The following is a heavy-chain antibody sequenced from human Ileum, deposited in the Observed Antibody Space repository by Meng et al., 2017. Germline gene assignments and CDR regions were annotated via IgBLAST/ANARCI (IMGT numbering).Heavy chain of an antibody. J-gene: IGHJ4*02. V-gene: IGHV4-34*12. D-gene: IGHD3-10*01. CDR2: VFYTGGT. CDR1: GGAFNNDY. Sequence: QVQLKQWGEGLLKPSEPLSLHCAVYGGAFNNDYWNWIRQPPGKGLEWIGEVFYTGGTKYNPSLQSRVTISIDTSKKQLSLNLTSATAADTALYYCVTGTLRGGVDWGQGILVTVSS. CDR3: VTGTLRGGVD.